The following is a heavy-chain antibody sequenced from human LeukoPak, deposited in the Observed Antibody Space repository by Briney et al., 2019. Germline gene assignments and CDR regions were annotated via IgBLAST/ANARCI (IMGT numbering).Heavy chain of an antibody. CDR2: IYIGGST. J-gene: IGHJ4*02. CDR3: ASHSSSWYGFDY. Sequence: GRSLRLSCAASGFTVSSNHMSWVRQGPGKGLEWVSVIYIGGSTYYAASVKGRFTISRDNSKNTLYLQMNSRRAKDTAVYYCASHSSSWYGFDYWGQGTLVTVSS. V-gene: IGHV3-53*01. D-gene: IGHD6-13*01. CDR1: GFTVSSNH.